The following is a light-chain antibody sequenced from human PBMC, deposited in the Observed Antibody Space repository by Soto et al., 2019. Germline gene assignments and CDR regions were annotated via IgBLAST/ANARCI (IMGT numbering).Light chain of an antibody. CDR3: QQFNNWPHT. V-gene: IGKV1-39*01. Sequence: DIQMTQSPSSLSASVGDRVTITCRASQTITNYLNWYQQQSGKAPKLLIYATDTLQSGVPSRFSGSGSGTDYTLTISSLQPEDFAVYYCQQFNNWPHTFGQGTRLEIK. J-gene: IGKJ2*01. CDR1: QTITNY. CDR2: ATD.